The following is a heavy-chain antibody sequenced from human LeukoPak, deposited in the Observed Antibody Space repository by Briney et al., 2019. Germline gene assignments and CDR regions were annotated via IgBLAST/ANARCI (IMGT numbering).Heavy chain of an antibody. Sequence: GASVKVSCKASGYTFTGYYMHWVRQAPGQGLEWMGWINPNSGGTNYAQKFQGRVTMTRDTSITTAYMELSRPRSDDTAVYYCASGREYCSGGSCYSSDDAFDIWGQGTMVTVSS. D-gene: IGHD2-15*01. CDR3: ASGREYCSGGSCYSSDDAFDI. V-gene: IGHV1-2*02. CDR1: GYTFTGYY. J-gene: IGHJ3*02. CDR2: INPNSGGT.